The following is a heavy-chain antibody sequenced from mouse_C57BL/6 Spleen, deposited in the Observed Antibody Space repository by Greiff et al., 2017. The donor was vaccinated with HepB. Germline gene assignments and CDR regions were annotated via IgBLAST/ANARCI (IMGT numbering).Heavy chain of an antibody. V-gene: IGHV1-55*01. CDR1: GYTFTSYW. D-gene: IGHD3-2*02. CDR3: ARNQLRPYYYAMDY. Sequence: QVQLQQPGAELVKPGASVKMSCKASGYTFTSYWITWVKQRPGQGLEWIGDIYPGSGSTNYNEKFKSKATLPVDTSSSTAYMQLSSLTSEDSEVYYWARNQLRPYYYAMDYWGQGTSVTVSS. J-gene: IGHJ4*01. CDR2: IYPGSGST.